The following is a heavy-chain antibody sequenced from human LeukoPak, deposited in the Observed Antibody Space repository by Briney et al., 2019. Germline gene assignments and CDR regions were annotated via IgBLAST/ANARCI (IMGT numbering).Heavy chain of an antibody. CDR1: GGTFSSYA. CDR2: IIPIFRTA. J-gene: IGHJ4*02. CDR3: ARRRESSGLIFDY. V-gene: IGHV1-69*05. Sequence: GASVKVSCKASGGTFSSYAISWVRQAPGQGLEWMGRIIPIFRTANYALKFQGRVTITTDESTSTAYMELSSLRSEDTAVYYCARRRESSGLIFDYWGQGTLVTVSS. D-gene: IGHD6-19*01.